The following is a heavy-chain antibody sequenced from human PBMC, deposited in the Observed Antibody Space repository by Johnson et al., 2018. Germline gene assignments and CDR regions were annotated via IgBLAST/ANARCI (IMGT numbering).Heavy chain of an antibody. V-gene: IGHV3-53*01. CDR1: EFSVSDYY. CDR2: LYTGGIT. D-gene: IGHD5-24*01. Sequence: EVQLVESGGGLIQPGGSXRLSCAASEFSVSDYYMTWVRQAPGKGLEWVSILYTGGITYYADSAKGRFTISRDDSKNTLYLQMDSLRTEDSASYYCARGKDGYDVYYYYYIDVWGKGTTVTVSS. J-gene: IGHJ6*03. CDR3: ARGKDGYDVYYYYYIDV.